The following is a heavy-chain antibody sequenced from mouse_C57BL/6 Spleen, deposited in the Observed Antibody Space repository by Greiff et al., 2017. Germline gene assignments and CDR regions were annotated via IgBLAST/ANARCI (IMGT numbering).Heavy chain of an antibody. Sequence: VKLMESGAELVRPGASVKLSCKASGYTFTDYYINWVKQRPGQGLEWIARIYPGSGNTYYNEKFKGKATLTAEKSSSTAYMQLSSLTSEDSAVYFCAREGDYGNYLYAMDYWGQGTSVTVSS. D-gene: IGHD2-1*01. CDR2: IYPGSGNT. CDR1: GYTFTDYY. V-gene: IGHV1-76*01. CDR3: AREGDYGNYLYAMDY. J-gene: IGHJ4*01.